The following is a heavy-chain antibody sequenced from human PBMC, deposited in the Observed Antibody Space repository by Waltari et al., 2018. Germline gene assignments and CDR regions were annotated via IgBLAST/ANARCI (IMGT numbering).Heavy chain of an antibody. J-gene: IGHJ4*02. Sequence: EVQLVESGGGWVQPGGSLRPSCAGSGFTLSRSEMNWVRQGPGKGLEWVSYISSSGSPIYYANSVKGRFTISRDNAKNSLYLQMNSLRAEDTAVYYCVRGRSGSYFRYFDYWGQGALVTVSS. D-gene: IGHD1-26*01. CDR3: VRGRSGSYFRYFDY. V-gene: IGHV3-48*03. CDR1: GFTLSRSE. CDR2: ISSSGSPI.